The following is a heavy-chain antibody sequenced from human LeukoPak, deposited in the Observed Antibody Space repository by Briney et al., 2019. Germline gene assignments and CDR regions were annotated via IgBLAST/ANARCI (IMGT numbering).Heavy chain of an antibody. CDR1: GGSISSGSYY. Sequence: SETLSLTSTVSGGSISSGSYYWGWIHQPPGKGLEWIGNIYYSGSTYYNPSLKSRVSISVDTSKNQFSLKLTSVTAADTAVYYCARAPVYGLYYFDYWGQGTLVTVSS. J-gene: IGHJ4*02. CDR3: ARAPVYGLYYFDY. CDR2: IYYSGST. D-gene: IGHD2-8*01. V-gene: IGHV4-39*07.